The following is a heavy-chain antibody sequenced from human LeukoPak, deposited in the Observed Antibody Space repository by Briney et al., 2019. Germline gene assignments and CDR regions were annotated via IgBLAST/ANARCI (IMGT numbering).Heavy chain of an antibody. D-gene: IGHD1-1*01. Sequence: GGSLRLSCAASGFTFSSIAMTWVRQAPGKGLEWVSTIRGNGDTAYNADSVRGRFAISRDDSKNALFLQMNSLRLEDTTIYYCAKGQELDDGVFDSWGQGTRVTVSS. CDR1: GFTFSSIA. CDR3: AKGQELDDGVFDS. V-gene: IGHV3-23*01. J-gene: IGHJ4*02. CDR2: IRGNGDTA.